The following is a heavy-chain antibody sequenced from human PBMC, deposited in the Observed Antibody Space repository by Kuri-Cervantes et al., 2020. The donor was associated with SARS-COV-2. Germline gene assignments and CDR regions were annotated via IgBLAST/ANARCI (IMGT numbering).Heavy chain of an antibody. V-gene: IGHV3-23*01. Sequence: GESLKISCAASGFTFSSYAMSWVRQAPGKGLEWVSAISGNGSSTYYADSVKGRFTISRDNSKNTLYLQMNSLRAEDTAVYYCAREVLWFGGFDYYYYYYIDVWGKGTTVTVSS. D-gene: IGHD3-10*01. CDR3: AREVLWFGGFDYYYYYYIDV. CDR1: GFTFSSYA. CDR2: ISGNGSST. J-gene: IGHJ6*03.